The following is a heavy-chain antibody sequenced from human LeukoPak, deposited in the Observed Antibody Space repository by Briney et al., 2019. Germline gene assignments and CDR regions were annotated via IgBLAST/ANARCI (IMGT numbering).Heavy chain of an antibody. D-gene: IGHD3-10*01. V-gene: IGHV3-7*01. CDR3: ARERASGSYEKAPPFDY. CDR2: IKQDGSET. J-gene: IGHJ4*02. CDR1: GFIISSYW. Sequence: GGSLRLSCAASGFIISSYWMSWVRQAPGKGLEWVANIKQDGSETYYVDSMKGRFTIFRDNAKNSLYLQMKNLRADDTAMYYCARERASGSYEKAPPFDYCGQGTLVTVSS.